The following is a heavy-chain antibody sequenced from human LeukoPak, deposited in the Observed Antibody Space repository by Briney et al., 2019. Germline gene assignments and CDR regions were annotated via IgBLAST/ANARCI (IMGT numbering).Heavy chain of an antibody. CDR3: TTGSYYRRD. CDR1: GFTFGDYA. V-gene: IGHV3-49*04. J-gene: IGHJ4*02. CDR2: IRSKAYGGTT. D-gene: IGHD1-26*01. Sequence: PGGSLRLSCTASGFTFGDYAMSWVRQAPGKGLEWVGFIRSKAYGGTTEYAASVKGRFTISRDDSKNTLYLQMNSLKTEDTAVYYCTTGSYYRRDWGQGTLVTVSS.